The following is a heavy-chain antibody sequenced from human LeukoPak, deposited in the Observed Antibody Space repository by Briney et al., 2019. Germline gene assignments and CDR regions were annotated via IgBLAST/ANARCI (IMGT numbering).Heavy chain of an antibody. CDR2: ITPSSGGT. J-gene: IGHJ4*02. V-gene: IGHV1-2*02. CDR1: GYTLTDYY. Sequence: ASVKVSCKASGYTLTDYYIHWVRQAPGQGLEWMGWITPSSGGTIYAQKFQGRVTMTRDMSISTAYMELSRLRSDDTAVYYCVRGPYKYDSSGNFDYWGQGTLVTVSS. D-gene: IGHD3-22*01. CDR3: VRGPYKYDSSGNFDY.